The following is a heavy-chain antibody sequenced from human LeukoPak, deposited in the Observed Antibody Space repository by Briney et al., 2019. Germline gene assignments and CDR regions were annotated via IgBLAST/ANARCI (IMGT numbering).Heavy chain of an antibody. CDR1: GFTFSSYG. V-gene: IGHV3-33*06. CDR2: IWYDGSSE. D-gene: IGHD4-17*01. CDR3: AKDTYGGDYGEMGYYYYYGMDV. Sequence: GGSLRLSCAASGFTFSSYGMHWVRQAPGKGPEWVAVIWYDGSSEYYADSVKGRFTISRDNSKNTLYLQMNSLRAEDTAVYYCAKDTYGGDYGEMGYYYYYGMDVWGQGTTVTVSS. J-gene: IGHJ6*02.